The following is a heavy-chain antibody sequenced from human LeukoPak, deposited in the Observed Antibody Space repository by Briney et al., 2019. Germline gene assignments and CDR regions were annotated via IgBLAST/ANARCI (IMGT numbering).Heavy chain of an antibody. V-gene: IGHV1-2*05. J-gene: IGHJ4*02. D-gene: IGHD3-22*01. CDR2: IKPNSGGT. CDR3: ARGGEYYDSSGYPH. Sequence: GSGKVSCKASGYTFTGYYMQWVRQAPGQGLEWMGRIKPNSGGTNYAQKFQGRVTMTRDTSISTAYMELSRLRSDDTGVYYCARGGEYYDSSGYPHWGQGTLVTVSS. CDR1: GYTFTGYY.